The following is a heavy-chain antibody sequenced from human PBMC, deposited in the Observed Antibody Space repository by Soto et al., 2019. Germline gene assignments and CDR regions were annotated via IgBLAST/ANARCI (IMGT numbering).Heavy chain of an antibody. D-gene: IGHD6-19*01. CDR3: ARAGTGWYWFDP. CDR1: GFTFSSYW. V-gene: IGHV3-74*01. CDR2: LNYDGSTT. Sequence: EVQLVESGGGLVQPGGSLRLSCAASGFTFSSYWMHWVRQVPGKGLVWVARLNYDGSTTTYADSVTGRFTISRDNARNTLYRQKNRLRAEDSGVYYCARAGTGWYWFDPWGQGTLVTVSS. J-gene: IGHJ5*02.